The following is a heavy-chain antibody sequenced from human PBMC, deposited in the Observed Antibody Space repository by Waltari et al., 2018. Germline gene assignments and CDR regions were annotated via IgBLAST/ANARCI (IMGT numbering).Heavy chain of an antibody. V-gene: IGHV4-34*01. Sequence: QVQLQQWGAGLLKPSETLSLTCAVYGGSFSGYYWSWIRQPPGKGLEWIGEINHSGSTNYNPSLKSRVTIPVDTSKNQFSLKLSSVTAADTAVYYCARGYSSSWRPRRFDYWGQGTLVTVSS. CDR2: INHSGST. J-gene: IGHJ4*02. CDR1: GGSFSGYY. D-gene: IGHD6-13*01. CDR3: ARGYSSSWRPRRFDY.